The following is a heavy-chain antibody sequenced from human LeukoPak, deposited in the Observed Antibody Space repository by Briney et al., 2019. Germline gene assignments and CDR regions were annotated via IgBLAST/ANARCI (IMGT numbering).Heavy chain of an antibody. CDR1: GYTFTSHY. Sequence: ASVKVSCKASGYTFTSHYMHWVRQAPGQGLEWMGLINPSGSSTLYAQKFQGRVTMTRDMSTTTDYMELSSLRSEDTAVYYCARDNSVGDIAWWFDPWGQGALVTVSS. D-gene: IGHD3-16*02. CDR3: ARDNSVGDIAWWFDP. CDR2: INPSGSST. J-gene: IGHJ5*02. V-gene: IGHV1-46*01.